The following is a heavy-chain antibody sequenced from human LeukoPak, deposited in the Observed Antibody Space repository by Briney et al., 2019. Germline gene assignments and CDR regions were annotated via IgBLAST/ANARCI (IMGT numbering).Heavy chain of an antibody. J-gene: IGHJ6*03. D-gene: IGHD2-2*01. CDR3: ARVPCSSTSCYHYYYYMDV. CDR1: GGSISSYY. V-gene: IGHV4-59*01. CDR2: IYYSGST. Sequence: SETLSLTCTVSGGSISSYYWSWIRQPPGKGLEWIGYIYYSGSTNYNPSLKSRVTISVDTSKNQFSLKLSSVTAADTAVYYCARVPCSSTSCYHYYYYMDVWGKGTKVTVSS.